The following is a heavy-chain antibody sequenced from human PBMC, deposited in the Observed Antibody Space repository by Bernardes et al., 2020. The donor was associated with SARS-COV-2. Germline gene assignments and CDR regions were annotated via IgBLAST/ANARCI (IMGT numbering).Heavy chain of an antibody. CDR1: VFPFSDHY. Sequence: GGPLILTCAPSVFPFSDHYLFWLRHAPVKGLEWVRPIRNKHSNYTTKYSASDEGRFTISRDDSRKSLYPRMNSLKTEDTAVYYFAREIPKYRDSSGYAHYYYAMDVWGQGTTVTVSS. V-gene: IGHV3-72*01. J-gene: IGHJ6*02. CDR3: AREIPKYRDSSGYAHYYYAMDV. D-gene: IGHD3-22*01. CDR2: IRNKHSNYTT.